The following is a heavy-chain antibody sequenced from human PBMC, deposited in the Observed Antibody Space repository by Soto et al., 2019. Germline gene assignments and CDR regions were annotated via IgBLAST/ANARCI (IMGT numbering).Heavy chain of an antibody. J-gene: IGHJ6*02. Sequence: EVQLVESGGGLVQPGWSLRLSCAASGIPVSSNYMTWVRQAPGKGLEWVSVLHSGGDTYYANSVKGRFTISRHDSTNTLFLQMNSLTPEDTAVYYCARDGPYYYASRMDVWGQGTTVTVSS. D-gene: IGHD3-10*01. V-gene: IGHV3-53*04. CDR2: LHSGGDT. CDR3: ARDGPYYYASRMDV. CDR1: GIPVSSNY.